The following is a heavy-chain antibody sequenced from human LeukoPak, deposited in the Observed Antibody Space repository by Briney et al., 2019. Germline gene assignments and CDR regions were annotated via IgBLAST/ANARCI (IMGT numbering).Heavy chain of an antibody. J-gene: IGHJ3*01. D-gene: IGHD3-22*01. Sequence: GESLKISCKGSGYKFNAYWIAWVRQLPGKGLEWMGIIYPDDSDTRYSPSFQGQVAISADKSVSIAYLQWSSLKASDTAMYYCARPNITSYYDSRGYDAFDVWGQGTMVIVSS. V-gene: IGHV5-51*01. CDR3: ARPNITSYYDSRGYDAFDV. CDR1: GYKFNAYW. CDR2: IYPDDSDT.